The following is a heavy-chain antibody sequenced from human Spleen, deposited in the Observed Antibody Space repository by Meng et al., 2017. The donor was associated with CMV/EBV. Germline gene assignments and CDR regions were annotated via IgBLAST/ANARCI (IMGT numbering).Heavy chain of an antibody. Sequence: CAISGDSVSRHRAASNWIRQSPSGGLEWLGRTYYRSQWYYDYAGSVKSRITISPDTSKNHLSLHLHSVTPQDTAVYYCARDDYGILGSWGQGTLVTVSS. J-gene: IGHJ4*02. D-gene: IGHD4-17*01. CDR2: TYYRSQWYY. CDR3: ARDDYGILGS. V-gene: IGHV6-1*01. CDR1: GDSVSRHRAA.